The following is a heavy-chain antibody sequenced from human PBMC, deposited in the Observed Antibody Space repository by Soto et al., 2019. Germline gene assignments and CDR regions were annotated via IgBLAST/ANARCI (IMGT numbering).Heavy chain of an antibody. J-gene: IGHJ5*02. Sequence: EMQLVESGEGLVQPGGSLRLSCAASGFTVSSSYMTWVRQAPGKGLEWVSVMYAGGTTYYAGSVKGRFTFSRDNSKNMLYLQMHNLRAEDTAVYYCAREFRDGSNTRLAFDPWGQGTLVTVSS. CDR2: MYAGGTT. CDR3: AREFRDGSNTRLAFDP. CDR1: GFTVSSSY. V-gene: IGHV3-66*01. D-gene: IGHD2-15*01.